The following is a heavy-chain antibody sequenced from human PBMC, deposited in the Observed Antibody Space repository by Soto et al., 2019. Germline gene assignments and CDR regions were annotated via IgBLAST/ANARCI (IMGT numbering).Heavy chain of an antibody. CDR1: GGTFSSYA. D-gene: IGHD6-6*01. J-gene: IGHJ6*02. CDR2: IIPIFGTA. Sequence: QGQLVQSGAEVKKPGSSVKVSCKASGGTFSSYAISWVRQAPGQGLEWMGGIIPIFGTANYAQKFQGRVTITADKSTSTAYMELSSLRSEDTAVYYCARGRRTGQLNYYGMDVWGQGTTVTVSS. V-gene: IGHV1-69*06. CDR3: ARGRRTGQLNYYGMDV.